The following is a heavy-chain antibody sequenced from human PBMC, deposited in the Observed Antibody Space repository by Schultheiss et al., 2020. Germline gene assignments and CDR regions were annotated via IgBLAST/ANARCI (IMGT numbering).Heavy chain of an antibody. J-gene: IGHJ5*02. CDR3: ASVEVPANWFDP. CDR1: GGSISSGGYY. Sequence: SATLTLTCTVSGGSISSGGYYWSWIRQHPGKGLEWIGYIYYSGSTYYNPSLKSRVTISVDTSKNQFSLKLSSVTAADTAVYYCASVEVPANWFDPWGPGTLVTVAS. CDR2: IYYSGST. D-gene: IGHD2-2*01. V-gene: IGHV4-31*03.